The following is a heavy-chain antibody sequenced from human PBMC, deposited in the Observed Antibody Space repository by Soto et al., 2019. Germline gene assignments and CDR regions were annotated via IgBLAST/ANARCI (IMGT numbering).Heavy chain of an antibody. Sequence: PSETLSLTCAVHGGSFSGYYWSWIRQPPGKGLEWIGEINHSGSTNYNPSLKSRVTISVDTSKNQFSLKLSSVTAADTAVYYCARGLGVIDFWSGYSTPFDYWGQGTLVTVSS. V-gene: IGHV4-34*01. CDR3: ARGLGVIDFWSGYSTPFDY. J-gene: IGHJ4*02. D-gene: IGHD3-3*01. CDR1: GGSFSGYY. CDR2: INHSGST.